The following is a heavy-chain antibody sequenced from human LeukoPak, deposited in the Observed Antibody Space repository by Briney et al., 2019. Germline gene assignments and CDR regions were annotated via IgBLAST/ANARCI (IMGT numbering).Heavy chain of an antibody. V-gene: IGHV4-30-4*01. J-gene: IGHJ4*02. D-gene: IGHD2-21*02. CDR2: IYYSGST. CDR1: GDSISSGDYY. CDR3: AGGLLTDPDY. Sequence: SVTLSLTCTASGDSISSGDYYWSWIRQPPGKGLEWIGYIYYSGSTYYNPSLKSRVTISVDTSKNQFSLKLTSVTAADTAVYYCAGGLLTDPDYWGQGTLVTVSS.